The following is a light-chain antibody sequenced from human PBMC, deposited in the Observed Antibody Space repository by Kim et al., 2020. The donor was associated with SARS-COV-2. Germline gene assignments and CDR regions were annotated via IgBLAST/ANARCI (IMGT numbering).Light chain of an antibody. J-gene: IGKJ3*01. Sequence: LSALVGGRVPITCRASQSISIWFAWYHQKPGKAPKLLIYDASSLESGVPSRFSGSGSGTEFTLTISSLQPDDFATYYCQQYNSYSFGPGTKVDIK. V-gene: IGKV1-5*01. CDR1: QSISIW. CDR2: DAS. CDR3: QQYNSYS.